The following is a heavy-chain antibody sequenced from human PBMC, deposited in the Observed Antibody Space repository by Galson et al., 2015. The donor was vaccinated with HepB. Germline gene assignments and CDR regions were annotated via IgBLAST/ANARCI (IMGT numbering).Heavy chain of an antibody. CDR3: AKDTCSGGNCFVAFDI. V-gene: IGHV3-23*01. CDR1: GFIFGNYA. J-gene: IGHJ3*02. CDR2: VSGSGVST. Sequence: SLRLSCAASGFIFGNYAMNWGRQAPGKGLEWVSGVSGSGVSTYYANSVKGRFTISRDNSKNTLYLQMNSLRAEDTALYFCAKDTCSGGNCFVAFDIWGQGTMVTVSS. D-gene: IGHD2-15*01.